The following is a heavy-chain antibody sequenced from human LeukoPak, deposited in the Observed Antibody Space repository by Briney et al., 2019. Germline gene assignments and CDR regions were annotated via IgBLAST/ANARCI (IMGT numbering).Heavy chain of an antibody. J-gene: IGHJ4*02. Sequence: GGSLRLSCAASGVTVSSNYMSWIRQAPGKGLEGVSVIYSGGSTYYADSVKCRFTISRDNSKNTLYLQMNSLRAEDTAVYYCARDPGGNWGYWGQGTLVTVSS. CDR3: ARDPGGNWGY. D-gene: IGHD7-27*01. CDR1: GVTVSSNY. V-gene: IGHV3-66*01. CDR2: IYSGGST.